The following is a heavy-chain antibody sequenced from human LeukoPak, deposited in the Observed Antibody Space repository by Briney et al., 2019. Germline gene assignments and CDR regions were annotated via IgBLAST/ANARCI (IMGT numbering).Heavy chain of an antibody. CDR1: GFIFTSYA. Sequence: PGGSLRLSCEASGFIFTSYAIHWVRQAPGKGLEWVSSITSSGDGTFYTDSLSGRFTISRDNAKKAVFLQMKSLKRGDSALYYCAKGTDTSGRQNFDMWGQGTLVTVSS. CDR2: ITSSGDGT. CDR3: AKGTDTSGRQNFDM. J-gene: IGHJ4*02. D-gene: IGHD2-15*01. V-gene: IGHV3-23*01.